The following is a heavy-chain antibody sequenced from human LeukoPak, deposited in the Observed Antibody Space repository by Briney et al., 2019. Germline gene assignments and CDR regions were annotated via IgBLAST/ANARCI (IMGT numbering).Heavy chain of an antibody. Sequence: GESLKISCKISGYILTNNWIGWVRQVPGKGLEWVGIIYPGDSDTRYSPSFQGQVTISADKSISTAYLQWSSLKASDTAMYYCARLGVGGMEGYFDYWGQGTLVTVSS. CDR1: GYILTNNW. CDR3: ARLGVGGMEGYFDY. V-gene: IGHV5-51*01. CDR2: IYPGDSDT. J-gene: IGHJ4*02. D-gene: IGHD3-10*01.